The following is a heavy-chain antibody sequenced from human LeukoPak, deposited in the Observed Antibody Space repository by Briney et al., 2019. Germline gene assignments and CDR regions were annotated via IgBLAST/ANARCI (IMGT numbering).Heavy chain of an antibody. J-gene: IGHJ6*02. V-gene: IGHV3-74*01. CDR1: GFTFSSYG. CDR3: ARDGKGRAMDV. Sequence: PGGSLRVYCAASGFTFSSYGMHWVGHGRGKGLGWVSRINSDGSSTSYADSVKGRFTISRDNAKNTLYLQMNSLRAEDTAVYYCARDGKGRAMDVWGQGTTVTVSS. CDR2: INSDGSST. D-gene: IGHD1-26*01.